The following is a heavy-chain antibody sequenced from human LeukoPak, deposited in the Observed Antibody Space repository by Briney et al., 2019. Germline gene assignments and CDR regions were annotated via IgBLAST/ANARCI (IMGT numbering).Heavy chain of an antibody. Sequence: PGGSLRLSCAASGFTFSSYSMNWVRQAPGKGLEWVSSISSSSSYIYYADSVKGRFTISRDNAKNSLYLQMNSLRAEDTAVYYCARGSGSSTSCYYWGQGTLVTVSS. V-gene: IGHV3-21*01. J-gene: IGHJ4*02. D-gene: IGHD2-2*01. CDR3: ARGSGSSTSCYY. CDR2: ISSSSSYI. CDR1: GFTFSSYS.